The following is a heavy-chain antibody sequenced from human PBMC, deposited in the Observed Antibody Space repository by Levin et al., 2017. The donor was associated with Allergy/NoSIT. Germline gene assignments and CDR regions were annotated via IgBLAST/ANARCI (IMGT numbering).Heavy chain of an antibody. Sequence: GESLKISCKVSGYTLTELSMHWVRQAPGKGLEWMGGFDPEDGETIYAQKFQGRVTMTEDTSTDTAYMELSSLRSEDTAVYYCATSTSGSYYSLFPGWGQGTLVTVSS. J-gene: IGHJ4*02. CDR3: ATSTSGSYYSLFPG. CDR2: FDPEDGET. D-gene: IGHD1-26*01. V-gene: IGHV1-24*01. CDR1: GYTLTELS.